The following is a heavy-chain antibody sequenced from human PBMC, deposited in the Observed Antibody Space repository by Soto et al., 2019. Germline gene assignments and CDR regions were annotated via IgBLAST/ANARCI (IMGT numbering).Heavy chain of an antibody. V-gene: IGHV4-30-4*01. J-gene: IGHJ3*02. CDR3: AREVMVVTAAFDI. CDR1: GGPIYSGDYY. CDR2: IYYSGST. Sequence: SQTLSRKCTVSGGPIYSGDYYWRWIRQPPGKGLEWIGYIYYSGSTYYNPSLKSRVTISVDTSKNQFSLKLSSVTAADTAVYYCAREVMVVTAAFDIWGQGTMVTVSS. D-gene: IGHD2-21*02.